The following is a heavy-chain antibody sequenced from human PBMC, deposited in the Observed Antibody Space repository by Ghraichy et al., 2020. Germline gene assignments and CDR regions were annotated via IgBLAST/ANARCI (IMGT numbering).Heavy chain of an antibody. V-gene: IGHV4-39*01. CDR3: ASRTADQWQNFDY. J-gene: IGHJ4*02. CDR1: GASIRSSSYY. D-gene: IGHD6-19*01. Sequence: SETLSLTCIVSGASIRSSSYYWAWIRQPPGKGLEWIGAIYYSHPGRIDYRGATYYSPSLKSRVTISVDTSKNQFSLMLTSVTAADTAVYYCASRTADQWQNFDYWGQGSLVTVSS. CDR2: IYYSHPGRIDYRGAT.